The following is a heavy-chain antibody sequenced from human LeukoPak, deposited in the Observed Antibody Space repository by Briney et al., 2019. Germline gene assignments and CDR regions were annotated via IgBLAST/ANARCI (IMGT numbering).Heavy chain of an antibody. J-gene: IGHJ4*02. CDR3: ARVGHIVVVTAIHY. D-gene: IGHD2-21*02. Sequence: ASVKVSCKASGYTLSSYGISWVRQAPGQGLEWMGWTSAYNGNTNYAHAQKLQGRVTMTTDTSTSTAYMELRSLRSDDTAVYYCARVGHIVVVTAIHYWGQGTLVTVSS. CDR2: TSAYNGNT. CDR1: GYTLSSYG. V-gene: IGHV1-18*01.